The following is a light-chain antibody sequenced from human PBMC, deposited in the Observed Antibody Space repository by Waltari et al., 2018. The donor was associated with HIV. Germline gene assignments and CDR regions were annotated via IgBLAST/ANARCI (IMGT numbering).Light chain of an antibody. Sequence: IVMPQSPCFLPVSPCERAPISCRSSPSLLHSNGYNYLEWYLQKPGQSPQLLIYLGSNRASGVPDRFSGSGSGTHFTLKISRVEAEDVGVYYCMQALQTPFTFGPGTKVDIK. CDR3: MQALQTPFT. J-gene: IGKJ3*01. CDR2: LGS. V-gene: IGKV2-28*01. CDR1: PSLLHSNGYNY.